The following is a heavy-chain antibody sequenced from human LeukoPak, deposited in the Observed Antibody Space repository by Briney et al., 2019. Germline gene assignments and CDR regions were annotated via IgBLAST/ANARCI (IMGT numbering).Heavy chain of an antibody. CDR1: GFTFSSYA. J-gene: IGHJ4*02. V-gene: IGHV3-30*04. Sequence: GGSLRLSCAASGFTFSSYAMHWVRQAPGKGLEWVAVISYDGSTKEYADSVKGRFTISRDDSKNTLYLQMNSLRVEDTAVYYCARTIVVVTGPWDCWGQGTLVTVSS. D-gene: IGHD2-21*02. CDR3: ARTIVVVTGPWDC. CDR2: ISYDGSTK.